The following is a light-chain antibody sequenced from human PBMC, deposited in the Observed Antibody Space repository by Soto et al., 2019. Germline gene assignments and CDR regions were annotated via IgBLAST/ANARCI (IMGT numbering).Light chain of an antibody. CDR2: AAS. CDR3: QQYNDCPPKYT. CDR1: QSISSN. J-gene: IGKJ2*01. V-gene: IGKV3-15*01. Sequence: ETVMTQSPATLSVSPGERATLSCRASQSISSNLAWYQQKPGQAPRLLIYAASTRATAVPARFSGSGSGSEFTLTISSLQSEDSAVYYCQQYNDCPPKYTFGQGTKLEIK.